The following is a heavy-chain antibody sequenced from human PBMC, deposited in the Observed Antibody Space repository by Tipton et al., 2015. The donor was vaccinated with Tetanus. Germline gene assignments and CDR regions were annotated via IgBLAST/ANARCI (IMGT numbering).Heavy chain of an antibody. CDR2: SXFYGTXK. Sequence: SLRLSCAASGFIXXSYGXXWVXXXPGXXLEXXXDSXFYGTXKYYADXVKGRXTISRDNSXXTLXXXMNSLRAEDTAVYYGAREADCSGXRGXSGEGXXRGQGTQVTVSS. CDR1: GFIXXSYG. V-gene: IGHV3-33*01. CDR3: AREADCSGXRGXSGEGXX. D-gene: IGHD2-15*01. J-gene: IGHJ4*02.